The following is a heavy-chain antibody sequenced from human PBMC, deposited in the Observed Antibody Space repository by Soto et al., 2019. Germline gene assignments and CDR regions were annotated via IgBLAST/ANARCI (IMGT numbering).Heavy chain of an antibody. CDR1: GFTFSSYA. CDR3: AKGEWPQLPGIDI. V-gene: IGHV3-23*01. D-gene: IGHD3-3*01. Sequence: GGSLSLSCAASGFTFSSYAMSWVRQAPGKGLEWGSAISGSGGNTYYADSVKGRFTISRDNSKNTLYLQMNSLRAEDTAVYYCAKGEWPQLPGIDIWGQGTKVTVSS. CDR2: ISGSGGNT. J-gene: IGHJ6*02.